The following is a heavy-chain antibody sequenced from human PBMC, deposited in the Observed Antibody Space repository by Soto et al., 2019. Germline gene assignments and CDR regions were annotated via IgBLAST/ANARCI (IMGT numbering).Heavy chain of an antibody. V-gene: IGHV1-69*01. CDR2: IIPTFGTA. J-gene: IGHJ6*02. CDR3: ASNIAAAGSTYYYYGMDV. CDR1: GDTFSSYA. Sequence: QVQLVQSGAEVKKPGSSVKVSCTASGDTFSSYAISWVRQAPGQGLEWMRAIIPTFGTANYAQTCQGRVTITADECTSTAYMALSSLRSEDTSVYYCASNIAAAGSTYYYYGMDVWGQGTTVTVSS. D-gene: IGHD6-13*01.